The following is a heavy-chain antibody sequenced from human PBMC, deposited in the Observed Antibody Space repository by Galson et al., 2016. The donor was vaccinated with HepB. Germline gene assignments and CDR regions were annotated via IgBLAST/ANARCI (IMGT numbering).Heavy chain of an antibody. CDR2: ISAYNGNT. Sequence: SVKVSCKASGYTFTNYGISWVRQAPGQGLEWMGWISAYNGNTNYAQKFQGRVTMTTDTSTRIAYMELRSLRSDDTAVYYCARDEEDVVVVDLYYYYGMDVWGQGTTVTVSS. CDR1: GYTFTNYG. V-gene: IGHV1-18*01. J-gene: IGHJ6*02. D-gene: IGHD2-15*01. CDR3: ARDEEDVVVVDLYYYYGMDV.